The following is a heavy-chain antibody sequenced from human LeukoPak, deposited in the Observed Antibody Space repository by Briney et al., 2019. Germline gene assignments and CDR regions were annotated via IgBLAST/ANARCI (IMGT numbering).Heavy chain of an antibody. CDR2: IYYSENT. V-gene: IGHV4-59*01. Sequence: SETLSLTCTVSGGSINNYYWSWIRQPPGKGLEWIGYIYYSENTNYNAALKSRVTISGDTSKNQFSLSLRSMTAADTAVYYCARTEPSGTTSHWGQGTLVTVSS. CDR3: ARTEPSGTTSH. CDR1: GGSINNYY. D-gene: IGHD1-1*01. J-gene: IGHJ4*02.